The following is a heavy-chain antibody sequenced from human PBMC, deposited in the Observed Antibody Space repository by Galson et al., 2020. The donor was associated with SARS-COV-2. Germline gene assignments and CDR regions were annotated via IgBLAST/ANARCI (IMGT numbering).Heavy chain of an antibody. Sequence: GESLKISCAASGFSVSSKYMSWVRQAPGKGLEWVSVIYYTGSTNYADSVRGRFTISRDTSKNMVYLQMNSLRAEDTAVYYCVRDDRTAPYDYWGQGTLVTVSS. D-gene: IGHD5-18*01. CDR1: GFSVSSKY. J-gene: IGHJ4*02. CDR3: VRDDRTAPYDY. V-gene: IGHV3-53*05. CDR2: IYYTGST.